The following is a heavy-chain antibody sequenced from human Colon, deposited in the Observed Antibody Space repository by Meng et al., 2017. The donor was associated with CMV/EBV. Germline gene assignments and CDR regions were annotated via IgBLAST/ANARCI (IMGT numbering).Heavy chain of an antibody. J-gene: IGHJ6*02. D-gene: IGHD2-15*01. V-gene: IGHV1-69*02. CDR1: GGTFTSYT. CDR3: ARAARSGNHAVFYSLDL. Sequence: SVKVSCKASGGTFTSYTFSWVRQAPGQGLEWMGRVIPMTDITNYAQKFQGRLTITADKSTNTAFMELSSLRSEDTAVYYCARAARSGNHAVFYSLDLWGQGTTVTVSS. CDR2: VIPMTDIT.